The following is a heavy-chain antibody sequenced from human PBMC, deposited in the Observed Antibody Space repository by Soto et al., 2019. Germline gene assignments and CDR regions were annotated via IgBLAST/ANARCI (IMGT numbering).Heavy chain of an antibody. CDR2: ISYDGSNK. Sequence: PGGSLRLSCAASGFTFSSYAMHWVRQAPGKGLEWVAVISYDGSNKYYADSVKGRFTISRDNSKNTLYLQMNSLRAEDTAVYYCARGMITMIGNDAFDIWGQGTMVTVSS. J-gene: IGHJ3*02. D-gene: IGHD3-22*01. V-gene: IGHV3-30-3*01. CDR1: GFTFSSYA. CDR3: ARGMITMIGNDAFDI.